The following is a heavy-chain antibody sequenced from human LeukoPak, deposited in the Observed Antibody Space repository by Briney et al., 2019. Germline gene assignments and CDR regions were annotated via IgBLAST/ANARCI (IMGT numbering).Heavy chain of an antibody. V-gene: IGHV4-34*01. CDR2: INHSGST. J-gene: IGHJ4*02. Sequence: SETLSLTCAVYGGSFSGYYWSWIRQPPGKGLEWIGEINHSGSTNYNPSLKSRVTISVGTSKNQFSLKLSSVTAADTAVYYCARGRPLFDYWGQGTLVTVSS. CDR1: GGSFSGYY. CDR3: ARGRPLFDY. D-gene: IGHD3-16*02.